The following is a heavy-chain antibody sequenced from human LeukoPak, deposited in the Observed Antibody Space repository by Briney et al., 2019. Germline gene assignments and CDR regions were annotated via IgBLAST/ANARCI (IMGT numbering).Heavy chain of an antibody. V-gene: IGHV3-7*01. CDR2: IKQDRSEK. CDR1: GFTFSSYW. Sequence: GGSLRLSCAASGFTFSSYWMSWVRQAPGKGLEWVANIKQDRSEKYYVDSVKGRFTISRDNAKNSLYLQMNSLRAEDTAVYYCARAGYCSSTSCYYYYYYMDVWGKGTTVTVSS. CDR3: ARAGYCSSTSCYYYYYYMDV. J-gene: IGHJ6*03. D-gene: IGHD2-2*01.